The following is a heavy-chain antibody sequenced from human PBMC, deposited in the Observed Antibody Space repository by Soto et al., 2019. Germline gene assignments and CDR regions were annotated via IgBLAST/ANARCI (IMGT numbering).Heavy chain of an antibody. CDR2: ITPTSSYT. V-gene: IGHV3-11*06. CDR1: GFTFSDYY. CDR3: ARDRNNGTYSDY. D-gene: IGHD1-26*01. J-gene: IGHJ4*02. Sequence: QVQLLESGGGLVKPGGSLRLSCAASGFTFSDYYMSWFRQAPGKGLEWVSYITPTSSYTNYAESVRGRFTISRDNAKNPLYTQMNGLRAEDAAVYYCARDRNNGTYSDYWGQGNPVTV.